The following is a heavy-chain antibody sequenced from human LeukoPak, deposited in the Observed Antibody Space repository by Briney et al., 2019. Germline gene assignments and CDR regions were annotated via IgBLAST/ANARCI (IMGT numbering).Heavy chain of an antibody. Sequence: SETLSLTCTVSGYSISSGYYWGWIRQPPGKGLEWIGSIYHSGSTYYNPSLKSRVTISVDTSKNQFSLKLSSVTAADTAVYYCARDPRVSYDSSGYNPNDYWGQGTLVTVSS. J-gene: IGHJ4*02. CDR2: IYHSGST. V-gene: IGHV4-38-2*02. D-gene: IGHD3-22*01. CDR3: ARDPRVSYDSSGYNPNDY. CDR1: GYSISSGYY.